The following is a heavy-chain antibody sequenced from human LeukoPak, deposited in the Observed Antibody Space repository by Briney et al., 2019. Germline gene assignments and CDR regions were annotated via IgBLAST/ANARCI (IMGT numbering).Heavy chain of an antibody. Sequence: ASVKVSCKASGYTFTSYYIHWVRQAPGQGLEGMGIMNPSDGSASYAQKFRGRVTMTRDTSTTTVYMEVSNLSSEDTAMYYCAKSRSTGSASSAYWGQGTLVTVSS. CDR3: AKSRSTGSASSAY. J-gene: IGHJ4*02. CDR1: GYTFTSYY. V-gene: IGHV1-46*01. D-gene: IGHD2-8*02. CDR2: MNPSDGSA.